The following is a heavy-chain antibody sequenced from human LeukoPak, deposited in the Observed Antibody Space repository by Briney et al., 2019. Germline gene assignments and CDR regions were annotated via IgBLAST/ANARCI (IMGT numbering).Heavy chain of an antibody. CDR2: INQDGSEK. Sequence: PGGSLRLSCAASGFTFSDYYMSWIRQAPGKGLEWVANINQDGSEKYYVDSVKGRFTISRDNAKKSLYLQMDSLRAQDTAVYYCARDWVFWGQGTLVIVSS. CDR1: GFTFSDYY. D-gene: IGHD2-8*01. J-gene: IGHJ1*01. V-gene: IGHV3-7*01. CDR3: ARDWVF.